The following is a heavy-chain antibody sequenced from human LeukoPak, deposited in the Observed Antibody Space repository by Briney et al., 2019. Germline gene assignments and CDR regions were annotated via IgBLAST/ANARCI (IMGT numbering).Heavy chain of an antibody. V-gene: IGHV4-59*12. CDR1: GGSISSYY. Sequence: SETLSLTCTVSGGSISSYYWSWIRQPPGKGLEWIGYIYYSGSTNYNPSLKSRVTISVDTSKNQFSLKLSSVTAADTAVYYCARGGQSYSSSWYRGIDYWGQGTLVTVSS. D-gene: IGHD6-13*01. CDR3: ARGGQSYSSSWYRGIDY. J-gene: IGHJ4*02. CDR2: IYYSGST.